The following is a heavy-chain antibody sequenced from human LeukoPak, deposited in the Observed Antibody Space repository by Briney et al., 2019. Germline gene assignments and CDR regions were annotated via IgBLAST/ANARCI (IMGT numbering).Heavy chain of an antibody. V-gene: IGHV4-59*08. CDR2: IHYSGTT. CDR1: GGSISGYY. Sequence: PSETLSLTCAVSGGSISGYYWSWIRQSPGKGLEWIGYIHYSGTTNYNPSLESRVTISVDTSKNQFSLKLTSVTAADTAVYYCARHDSALIVVVTDWGQGTLVTVSS. CDR3: ARHDSALIVVVTD. J-gene: IGHJ4*02. D-gene: IGHD2-21*02.